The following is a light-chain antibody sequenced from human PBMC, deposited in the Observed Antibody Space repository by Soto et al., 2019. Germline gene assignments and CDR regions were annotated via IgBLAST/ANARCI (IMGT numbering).Light chain of an antibody. CDR3: FSRPSSDTQVV. Sequence: QSALTQPASVSGSPGQSITISCTGTSSDIGYYDSVSWYQRHPDKAPKLIIYDVYSRPSGVSSRFSGPKSGNTASLTISGLQAEDEADYYCFSRPSSDTQVVFGGGTKLTVL. J-gene: IGLJ2*01. CDR1: SSDIGYYDS. CDR2: DVY. V-gene: IGLV2-14*01.